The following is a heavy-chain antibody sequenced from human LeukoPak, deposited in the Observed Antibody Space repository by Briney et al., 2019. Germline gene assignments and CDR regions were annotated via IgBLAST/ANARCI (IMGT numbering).Heavy chain of an antibody. J-gene: IGHJ5*02. CDR3: ARENRYCSGDTCYRWFDP. D-gene: IGHD2-15*01. CDR1: GGSISRYY. V-gene: IGHV4-59*01. CDR2: IYSSENT. Sequence: SETLSLTCTISGGSISRYYWTWIRQPPGKGLEWIGYIYSSENTYYNPSLKTRVPIAVDTSKNQFSLKLNSVTAADTAVYYCARENRYCSGDTCYRWFDPWGQGTLVTVSS.